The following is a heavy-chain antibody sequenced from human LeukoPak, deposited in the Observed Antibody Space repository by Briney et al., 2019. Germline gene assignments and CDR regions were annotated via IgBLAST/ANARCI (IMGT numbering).Heavy chain of an antibody. CDR1: GYTFSGYY. V-gene: IGHV1-2*02. J-gene: IGHJ4*02. D-gene: IGHD6-19*01. Sequence: ASVKVSCKASGYTFSGYYIHWVRQAPGQGLEWMAWSNPSNGDTNYAQKFQGRVTMTRDTSISTAYMELTRLISDDTAVYYCARVGSSGWYVHPTLDYWGQGTLVTVSS. CDR2: SNPSNGDT. CDR3: ARVGSSGWYVHPTLDY.